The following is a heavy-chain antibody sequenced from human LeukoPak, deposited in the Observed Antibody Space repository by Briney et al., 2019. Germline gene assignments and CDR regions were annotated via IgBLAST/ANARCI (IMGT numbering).Heavy chain of an antibody. D-gene: IGHD3-22*01. Sequence: SETLSLTCTVSGDSVSNYYWSWIRQPAGKGLEWIGRVYPSGSTNYNPSLKSRVTISIDTSKNQFSLKMSSVTAADTAMYYCARSYYYDSSGSKDAFDIWGQGTMVTVSS. CDR2: VYPSGST. V-gene: IGHV4-4*07. CDR1: GDSVSNYY. J-gene: IGHJ3*02. CDR3: ARSYYYDSSGSKDAFDI.